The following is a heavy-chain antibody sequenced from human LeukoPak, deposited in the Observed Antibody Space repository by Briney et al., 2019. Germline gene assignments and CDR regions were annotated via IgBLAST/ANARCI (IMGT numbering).Heavy chain of an antibody. J-gene: IGHJ4*02. CDR2: VYYSGGT. CDR3: ARESGYCSGGSCYDYFDY. V-gene: IGHV4-39*02. Sequence: SETLSLTCTVTGGSISSSSYYWGWIRQPPGEGLEWIGSVYYSGGTYYNPSLKSRVTISVDTSKNQFSLKLSSVTAADTAVYYCARESGYCSGGSCYDYFDYWGQGTLVTVSP. D-gene: IGHD2-15*01. CDR1: GGSISSSSYY.